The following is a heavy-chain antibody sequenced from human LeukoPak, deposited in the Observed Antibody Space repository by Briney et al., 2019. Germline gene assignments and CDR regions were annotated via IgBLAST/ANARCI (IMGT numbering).Heavy chain of an antibody. D-gene: IGHD3-10*01. CDR2: ISYDGGNQ. CDR3: TSYPSYYGSGSRLYYFDY. J-gene: IGHJ4*02. CDR1: GFTFSTYG. Sequence: GRSLRLSCAASGFTFSTYGMHWVRQAPGKGLEWVAVISYDGGNQYYADSVKGRFTISRDNSKNTLYLQMNSLKTEDTAVYYCTSYPSYYGSGSRLYYFDYWGQGTLVTVSS. V-gene: IGHV3-30*03.